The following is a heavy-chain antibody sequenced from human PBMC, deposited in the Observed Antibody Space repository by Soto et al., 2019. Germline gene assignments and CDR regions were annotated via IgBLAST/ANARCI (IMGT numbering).Heavy chain of an antibody. Sequence: EVQLLESGGGLVQPGGSLRLSCAASGFTFSNYAMNWVRQAPGKGLEWVSGISASGGSTNYADSVKGRFTISRDNSKNTLYLQMNSLRAEDTAVYYCAKRPLRDTTFDNWGQGTLVTVSS. V-gene: IGHV3-23*01. CDR1: GFTFSNYA. CDR2: ISASGGST. CDR3: AKRPLRDTTFDN. J-gene: IGHJ4*02. D-gene: IGHD1-26*01.